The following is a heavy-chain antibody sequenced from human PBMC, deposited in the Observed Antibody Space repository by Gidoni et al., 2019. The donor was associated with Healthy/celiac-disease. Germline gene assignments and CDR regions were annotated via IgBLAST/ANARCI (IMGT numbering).Heavy chain of an antibody. CDR1: GYTFTGYY. J-gene: IGHJ4*02. Sequence: QVQLVQSGAEVKKPGASVKVSCKASGYTFTGYYMHWVRQAPGQGLEWMGWINPNSGGTNYAQKVQGWVTMTRDTSISTAYMELSRLRSDDTAVYYCARALADYSSSSWYFDYWGQGTLVTVSS. D-gene: IGHD6-6*01. CDR3: ARALADYSSSSWYFDY. CDR2: INPNSGGT. V-gene: IGHV1-2*04.